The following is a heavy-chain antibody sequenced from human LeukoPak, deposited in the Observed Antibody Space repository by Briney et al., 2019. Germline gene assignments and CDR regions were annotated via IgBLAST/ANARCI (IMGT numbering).Heavy chain of an antibody. CDR1: GGSISSYY. D-gene: IGHD3-10*01. CDR3: ARRLLGYYGSGSYDS. V-gene: IGHV4-59*08. CDR2: IYYSGST. Sequence: PSETLSLTCTVSGGSISSYYWSWIRQPPGKGLEWIGYIYYSGSTNYNPSLKSRVTISVDTSKNQFSLKLRSVTAADTAVYFCARRLLGYYGSGSYDSWGQGILVTVSS. J-gene: IGHJ4*02.